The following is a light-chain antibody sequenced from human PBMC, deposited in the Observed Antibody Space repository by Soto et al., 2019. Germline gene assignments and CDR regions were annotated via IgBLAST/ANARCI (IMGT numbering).Light chain of an antibody. V-gene: IGKV1-39*01. CDR1: QDISNY. CDR3: QQSYSTPRT. Sequence: DIQMTQSPSSLSASVGDRVTITCQASQDISNYLNWYQQKPGKAPKLLIYDASNLETGVPSRFSGSGSGTDFTLTISSLQPEDFATYYCQQSYSTPRTCGQGTKVDIK. J-gene: IGKJ1*01. CDR2: DAS.